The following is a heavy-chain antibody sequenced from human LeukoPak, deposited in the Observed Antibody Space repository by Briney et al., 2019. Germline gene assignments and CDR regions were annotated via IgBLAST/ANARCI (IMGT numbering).Heavy chain of an antibody. V-gene: IGHV4-4*07. Sequence: SETLSLTCAVSGDSFSTYYWTWIRQPAGKGLEWIGRVYTSGCTNYNPSLKSRVTMSIDTSKKQFSLKLTSVTAADTAVYYCARDLGYDSSGYHYWGQGTLVTVSS. CDR2: VYTSGCT. CDR3: ARDLGYDSSGYHY. D-gene: IGHD3-22*01. CDR1: GDSFSTYY. J-gene: IGHJ4*02.